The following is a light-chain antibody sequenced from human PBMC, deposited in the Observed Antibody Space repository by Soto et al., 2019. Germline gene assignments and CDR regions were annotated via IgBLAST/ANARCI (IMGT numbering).Light chain of an antibody. Sequence: QSALTQSPSASASLGASVKLTCTLSSGHSSYAIAWHQQQPEKGPRYLMKVNSDGSHSKGDGIPDRFSGSSSGAERYFTISSLQSEDEADYYCQTWGTAYVLFGGGAKLTVL. CDR1: SGHSSYA. CDR3: QTWGTAYVL. V-gene: IGLV4-69*01. CDR2: VNSDGSH. J-gene: IGLJ2*01.